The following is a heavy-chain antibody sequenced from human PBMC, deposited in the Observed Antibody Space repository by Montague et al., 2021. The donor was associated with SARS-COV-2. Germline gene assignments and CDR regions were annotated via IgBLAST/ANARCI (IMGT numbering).Heavy chain of an antibody. V-gene: IGHV4-31*03. CDR3: SRDSFFVFDSSAEYYYGMDD. CDR2: LYYSGNT. CDR1: GGSISSGCYY. J-gene: IGHJ6*02. D-gene: IGHD3-22*01. Sequence: TLSLTCTVSGGSISSGCYYWIWIRQHPGKGLEWIGYLYYSGNTYYNPSLKSRVTISVDTSKNQFSLKLSSVTAADTAVYYCSRDSFFVFDSSAEYYYGMDDWGQGTTVTVSS.